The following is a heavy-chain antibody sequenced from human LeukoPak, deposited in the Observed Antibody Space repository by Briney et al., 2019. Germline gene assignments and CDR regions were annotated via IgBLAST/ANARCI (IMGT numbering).Heavy chain of an antibody. CDR3: ARLRDATTYYYYGMDV. V-gene: IGHV5-51*01. D-gene: IGHD1-26*01. Sequence: GESLKISCQGSGYTFISYWIGWVGQMPGKGLEWMGIIYPGDSDTRYSPSFQGQVTISADKSISTAYLQWSSLKASDTAMYYCARLRDATTYYYYGMDVWGQGTTVTVSS. CDR1: GYTFISYW. J-gene: IGHJ6*02. CDR2: IYPGDSDT.